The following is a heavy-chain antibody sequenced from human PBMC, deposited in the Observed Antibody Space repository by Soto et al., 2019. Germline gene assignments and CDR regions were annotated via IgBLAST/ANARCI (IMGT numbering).Heavy chain of an antibody. D-gene: IGHD3-10*01. CDR3: AKGGITLVRGSFDY. CDR1: GFTLSSYA. Sequence: EVQLLESGGGLVQPGGSLRLSCAVSGFTLSSYAMSWVRQAPGKGLEWVSAISGSGANTYYADSVKGRFTISRDKSKNTLFLQMSSLRAEDTAVYYCAKGGITLVRGSFDYWGQGTLVTVYS. J-gene: IGHJ4*02. V-gene: IGHV3-23*01. CDR2: ISGSGANT.